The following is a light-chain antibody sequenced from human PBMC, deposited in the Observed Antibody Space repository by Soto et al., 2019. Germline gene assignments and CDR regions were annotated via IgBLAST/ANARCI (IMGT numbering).Light chain of an antibody. CDR3: HQRSNWPPFT. J-gene: IGKJ4*01. Sequence: EIVLTQSPATLSLSPGERATLSCRASQSISNFLAWYQQKSGQAPRLLIYDASKRATDIPDRFIGSGSGTDLTLTISSLEPEDFAVYYCHQRSNWPPFTFGGGTKVEI. V-gene: IGKV3-11*01. CDR1: QSISNF. CDR2: DAS.